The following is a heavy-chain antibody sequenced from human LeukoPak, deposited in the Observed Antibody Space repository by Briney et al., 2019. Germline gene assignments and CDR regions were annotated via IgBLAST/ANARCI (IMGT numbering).Heavy chain of an antibody. J-gene: IGHJ4*02. CDR2: INPNSGGT. CDR3: ARGMNQAGTNH. CDR1: GYTFTVYY. D-gene: IGHD1-7*01. Sequence: EASVTVSFTASGYTFTVYYMHWVRQAPGQGLEWMGRINPNSGGTNYAQKFQGRVTMTRDTSISTAYMELSRLRSDDTAVYYCARGMNQAGTNHWGQGTLVTVSS. V-gene: IGHV1-2*06.